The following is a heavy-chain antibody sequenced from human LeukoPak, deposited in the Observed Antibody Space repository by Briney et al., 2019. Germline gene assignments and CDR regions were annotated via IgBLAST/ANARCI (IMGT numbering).Heavy chain of an antibody. D-gene: IGHD6-6*01. J-gene: IGHJ5*02. V-gene: IGHV4-59*12. CDR1: GGSFGTFY. Sequence: PSETLSLTCTVSGGSFGTFYWSWIRQPPGKGLEWIGDIYYSGSTYYNPSLKSRVTISVDTSKNQFSLKLSSVTAADTAVYYCARDSSSRPPNWFDPWCQGTLVTVSS. CDR3: ARDSSSRPPNWFDP. CDR2: IYYSGST.